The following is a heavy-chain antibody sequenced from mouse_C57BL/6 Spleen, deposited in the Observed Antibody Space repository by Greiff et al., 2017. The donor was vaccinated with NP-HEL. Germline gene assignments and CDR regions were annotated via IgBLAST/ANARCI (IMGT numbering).Heavy chain of an antibody. J-gene: IGHJ4*01. CDR1: GYTFTDYN. V-gene: IGHV1-18*01. CDR3: SRGPHYYGSSYAMDY. CDR2: INPNNGGT. D-gene: IGHD1-1*01. Sequence: EVQLQQSGPELVKPGASVKIPCKASGYTFTDYNMDWVKQSHGKSLEWIGDINPNNGGTIYNQKFKGKATLTVDKCYSTAYMELRSLTSEDTAVYYCSRGPHYYGSSYAMDYWGQGTSVTVSS.